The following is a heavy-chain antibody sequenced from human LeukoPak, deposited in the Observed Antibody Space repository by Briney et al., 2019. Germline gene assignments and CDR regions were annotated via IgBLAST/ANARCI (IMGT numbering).Heavy chain of an antibody. CDR1: GGSISSSSYQ. CDR2: AYYTGST. V-gene: IGHV4-39*01. D-gene: IGHD3-22*01. Sequence: PSETLSLTCTVSGGSISSSSYQWGWIRQPPGKGLEWIGNAYYTGSTYYKPSLKSRLTISVDTSKNQFSLKLTSVTAADTAVYYCARTTYYYDSGGYPLPPDYWGQGILVTVSS. CDR3: ARTTYYYDSGGYPLPPDY. J-gene: IGHJ4*02.